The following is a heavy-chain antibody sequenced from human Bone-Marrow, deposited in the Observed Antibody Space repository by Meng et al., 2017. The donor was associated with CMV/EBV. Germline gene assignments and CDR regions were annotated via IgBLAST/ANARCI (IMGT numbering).Heavy chain of an antibody. CDR2: IKSKTDGGTT. J-gene: IGHJ4*02. CDR1: GFTFSNAW. D-gene: IGHD1-7*01. V-gene: IGHV3-15*01. CDR3: TTDYPNWNYPIDY. Sequence: GESLKISCVASGFTFSNAWMSWVRQAPGKGLEWVGRIKSKTDGGTTDYAAPVKGRFTISRDDSKNTLYLQMNSLKTEDTAVYYCTTDYPNWNYPIDYWGQGTLVTVSS.